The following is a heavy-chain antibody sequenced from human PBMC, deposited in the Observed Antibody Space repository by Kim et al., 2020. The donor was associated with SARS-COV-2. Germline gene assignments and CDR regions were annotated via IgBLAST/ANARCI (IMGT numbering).Heavy chain of an antibody. Sequence: GGSLRLSCAASGFTFSNYAMGWVRQAPGKALEWVSTLSASGRTSFYADSVKARFTMSRDNSTNTLYLQMNSLRVDDTAMYFCGKDWTPPGTRDWSPQGFDLWGRGTLVTVSS. CDR3: GKDWTPPGTRDWSPQGFDL. V-gene: IGHV3-23*01. J-gene: IGHJ2*01. CDR1: GFTFSNYA. CDR2: LSASGRTS. D-gene: IGHD3-9*01.